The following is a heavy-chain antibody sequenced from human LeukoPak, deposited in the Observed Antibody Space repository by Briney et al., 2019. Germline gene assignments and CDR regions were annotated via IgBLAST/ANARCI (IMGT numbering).Heavy chain of an antibody. V-gene: IGHV4-61*02. CDR1: GGSISSGSYY. D-gene: IGHD3-10*01. Sequence: PSETLSLTCTVSGGSISSGSYYWSWIRQPAGKGLEWIGRIYTSGSTNYNPSLKSRVTISVDTSKNQFSLKLSSVTAADTAAYYCARHVGFITMVRGVINNNWFDPWGQGTLVTVSS. J-gene: IGHJ5*02. CDR3: ARHVGFITMVRGVINNNWFDP. CDR2: IYTSGST.